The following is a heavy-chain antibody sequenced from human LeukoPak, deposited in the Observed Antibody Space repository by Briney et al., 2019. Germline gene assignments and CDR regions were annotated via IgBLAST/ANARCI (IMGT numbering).Heavy chain of an antibody. J-gene: IGHJ4*02. Sequence: SGGSLRLSCAASGFIVSNSYMSWVRQAPGKGLEWVSVLHTGGRTFYADSVMGRFTISTDNSKNTLFLQMNSLRAEDTAVYYCARDPSGNPYFDYWGQGALVTVSS. CDR2: LHTGGRT. CDR1: GFIVSNSY. CDR3: ARDPSGNPYFDY. V-gene: IGHV3-53*01. D-gene: IGHD6-19*01.